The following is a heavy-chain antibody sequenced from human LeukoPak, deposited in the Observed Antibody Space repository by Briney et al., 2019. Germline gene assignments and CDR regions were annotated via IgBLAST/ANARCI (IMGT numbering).Heavy chain of an antibody. J-gene: IGHJ6*02. CDR2: INSVVSST. CDR3: ARERVYCSGGSCYSGFYYYYYGMDV. D-gene: IGHD2-15*01. CDR1: GFTFSSYW. Sequence: GGSLRLSCAASGFTFSSYWMHWVRQAPGKGLVWVSRINSVVSSTSYADSVKGRFTITRDNAKNTLYLQMNSQRAEDTAVYYRARERVYCSGGSCYSGFYYYYYGMDVWGQGTTVTVSS. V-gene: IGHV3-74*01.